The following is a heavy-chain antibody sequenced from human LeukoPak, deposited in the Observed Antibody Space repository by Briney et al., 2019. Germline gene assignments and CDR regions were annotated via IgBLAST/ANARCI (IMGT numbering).Heavy chain of an antibody. J-gene: IGHJ4*02. Sequence: GASVKVSCTASGYTFTGYYMHWVRQAPGQGLEWMGWINPNSGGTNYAQKFQGRVTMTRDTSINTAYMALSSLRSDDTAVYYCAKVHGQIYSGSYSLDYWGQGTLVTVSS. CDR3: AKVHGQIYSGSYSLDY. D-gene: IGHD1-26*01. CDR2: INPNSGGT. V-gene: IGHV1-2*02. CDR1: GYTFTGYY.